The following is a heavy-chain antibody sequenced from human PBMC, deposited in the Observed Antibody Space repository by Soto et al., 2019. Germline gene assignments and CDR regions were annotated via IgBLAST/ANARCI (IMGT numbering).Heavy chain of an antibody. CDR3: ARSPYTATYSGRFLDY. D-gene: IGHD2-15*01. CDR2: LYTGTDT. CDR1: GFTVSSSY. J-gene: IGHJ4*02. V-gene: IGHV3-53*01. Sequence: HPGWSRRRCGAACGFTVSSSYLTWVRQAPGKGLEWVAILYTGTDTVYADSVKGRFTISRDSSKNRLYLQMHSLRAEDTAMYFCARSPYTATYSGRFLDYCGQRSLVTVSS.